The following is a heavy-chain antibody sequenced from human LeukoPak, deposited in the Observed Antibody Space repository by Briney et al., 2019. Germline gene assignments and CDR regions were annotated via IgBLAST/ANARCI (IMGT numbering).Heavy chain of an antibody. CDR1: GFTFSSYW. CDR2: IKHDGSED. Sequence: GGSLRLSCAASGFTFSSYWMTWVRQTPGKGLEWVGNIKHDGSEDYFVDSVKGRFTISRDNAENSLHLKMSSLRAEDTAVYYCARSANYGGHAFFDYWGQGILVIVSS. CDR3: ARSANYGGHAFFDY. D-gene: IGHD4/OR15-4a*01. V-gene: IGHV3-7*01. J-gene: IGHJ4*02.